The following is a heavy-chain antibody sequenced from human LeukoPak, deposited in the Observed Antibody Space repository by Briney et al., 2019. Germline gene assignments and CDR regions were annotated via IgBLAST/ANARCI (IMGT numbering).Heavy chain of an antibody. Sequence: GGSLRLSCAASGFTFKNAWMSWVRQAPGKGLEWVGRIKSNSAGGATDYAAPVTGRFTISRDDSKNTLHLHMNSLATEDTAVYYCTTYCSGGACYSGEYFDYWGQGTLVTVSS. CDR1: GFTFKNAW. CDR3: TTYCSGGACYSGEYFDY. D-gene: IGHD2-15*01. V-gene: IGHV3-15*01. CDR2: IKSNSAGGAT. J-gene: IGHJ4*02.